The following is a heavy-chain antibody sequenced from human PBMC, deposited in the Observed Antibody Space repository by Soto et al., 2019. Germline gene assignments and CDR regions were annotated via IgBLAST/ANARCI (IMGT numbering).Heavy chain of an antibody. V-gene: IGHV4-61*01. CDR1: GASISSGSHY. CDR2: IYPTGST. J-gene: IGHJ5*01. Sequence: QVQLQESGPGLVKPSETLSLTCTVSGASISSGSHYWSWIRQPPGKGLEWLGAIYPTGSTNYNPALTRRVTMSVDTSKNQFSLKLNTVTAADTAVYYCTRGGSVAAAVVDSWGQGTLVTVSS. CDR3: TRGGSVAAAVVDS. D-gene: IGHD6-13*01.